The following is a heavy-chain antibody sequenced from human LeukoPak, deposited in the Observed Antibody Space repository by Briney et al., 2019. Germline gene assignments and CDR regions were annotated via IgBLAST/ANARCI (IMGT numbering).Heavy chain of an antibody. Sequence: ASVKVSCKVSGYTLTELSMHWVRQAPGKGLEWMGGFDPEDGETIYAQKFQGRVTMTEDTSTDTAYMELSSLRSEDTAVYYCATGLSPMDILTGSPVDYWGQGTLVTVSS. CDR3: ATGLSPMDILTGSPVDY. CDR1: GYTLTELS. J-gene: IGHJ4*02. V-gene: IGHV1-24*01. CDR2: FDPEDGET. D-gene: IGHD3-9*01.